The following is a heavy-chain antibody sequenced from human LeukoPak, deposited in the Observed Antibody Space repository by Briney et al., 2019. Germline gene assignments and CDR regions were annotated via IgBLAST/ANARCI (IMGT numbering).Heavy chain of an antibody. D-gene: IGHD2-2*01. V-gene: IGHV1-69*04. Sequence: SVKVSCEASGGTFSSYAISWVRQAPGQGLEWMGRIIPILGIANYAQKFQGRVTITADKSTSTAYMELSSLRSEDTAVYYCARASYCSSTSCYYYYYGMDVWGQGTTVTVSS. CDR2: IIPILGIA. CDR1: GGTFSSYA. J-gene: IGHJ6*02. CDR3: ARASYCSSTSCYYYYYGMDV.